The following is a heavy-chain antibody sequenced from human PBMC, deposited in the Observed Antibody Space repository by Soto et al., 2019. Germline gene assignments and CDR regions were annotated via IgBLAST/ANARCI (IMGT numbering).Heavy chain of an antibody. V-gene: IGHV1-69*05. Sequence: SVKVSCKASGGTFSSYAISWVRQAPGQGLEWMGGIIPIFGTANYAQKFQGRVTITRDTSASTAYMELSSLRSEDTAVYYCATDSPPPDILTGYIDWGQGTLVTVSS. CDR3: ATDSPPPDILTGYID. CDR1: GGTFSSYA. D-gene: IGHD3-9*01. J-gene: IGHJ4*02. CDR2: IIPIFGTA.